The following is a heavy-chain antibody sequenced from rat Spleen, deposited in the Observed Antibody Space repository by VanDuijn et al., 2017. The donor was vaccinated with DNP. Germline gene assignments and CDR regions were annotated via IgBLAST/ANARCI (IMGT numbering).Heavy chain of an antibody. Sequence: EVQLVESGGGLVQPGRSLKLSCAVSGLTFSDHNMAWVRQAPKKGLEWVATISYDGRYTYYRDSVKGRFTISRDNAKSTLYLQMDSLRSEDTATDYWAGRPPPTRGPFDYWGQGVTVTVSS. CDR3: AGRPPPTRGPFDY. CDR1: GLTFSDHN. CDR2: ISYDGRYT. D-gene: IGHD1-4*01. V-gene: IGHV5-7*01. J-gene: IGHJ2*01.